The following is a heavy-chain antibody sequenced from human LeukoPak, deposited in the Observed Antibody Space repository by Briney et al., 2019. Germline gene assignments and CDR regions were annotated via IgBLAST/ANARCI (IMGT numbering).Heavy chain of an antibody. J-gene: IGHJ3*02. CDR3: AKAYYYDSSGYYPGAFDI. V-gene: IGHV3-23*01. CDR2: ISGSGGST. CDR1: GFTFSSYA. D-gene: IGHD3-22*01. Sequence: PGGSLRLSCAASGFTFSSYAMSWVRQAPGKGLEWVSAISGSGGSTYYADSVKGRFTISRDNSKNTPYLQMNSLRAEDTAVYYCAKAYYYDSSGYYPGAFDIWGQGTMVTVSS.